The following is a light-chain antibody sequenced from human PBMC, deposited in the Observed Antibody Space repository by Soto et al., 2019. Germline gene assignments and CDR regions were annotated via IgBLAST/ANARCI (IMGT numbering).Light chain of an antibody. CDR1: RSDVGGYDY. CDR3: SSYTSVSTHV. Sequence: QSVLTQPASESGSPGQSITISCTGTRSDVGGYDYVSWYQQHPGKAPKLMIYEVTNRPSGVSNRFSGSKSSNTASLTISGLQAEDEADYYCSSYTSVSTHVFGTGTKVTVL. J-gene: IGLJ1*01. CDR2: EVT. V-gene: IGLV2-14*01.